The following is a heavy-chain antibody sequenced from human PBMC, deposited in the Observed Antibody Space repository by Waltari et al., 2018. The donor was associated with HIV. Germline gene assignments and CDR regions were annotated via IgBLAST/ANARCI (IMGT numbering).Heavy chain of an antibody. CDR1: GFTFSRYS. J-gene: IGHJ4*02. CDR2: IISSSSYI. V-gene: IGHV3-21*01. Sequence: EVQLVESGGGLVKPGGSLRLSCAASGFTFSRYSMNWVRQDPGKGLDWVSSIISSSSYIYYANSGKGRFTISRDNAKNSLYLQMNSLRAEDTAVYYCARDSGPYYYDSSGYASFDYWGQGTLVTVSS. D-gene: IGHD3-22*01. CDR3: ARDSGPYYYDSSGYASFDY.